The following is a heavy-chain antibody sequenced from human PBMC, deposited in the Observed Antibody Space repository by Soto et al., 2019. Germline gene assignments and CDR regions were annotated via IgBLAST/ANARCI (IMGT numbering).Heavy chain of an antibody. Sequence: GGSLRLSCSASGFTFSASPMHWVRQAPGKGPQHVSSITTGGGNTYYADSVKGRFAISRDDSKNTLYLQMSSLRTEDTAVYYCVKDFYGLDVWGQGTMVTVSS. CDR2: ITTGGGNT. J-gene: IGHJ6*02. CDR1: GFTFSASP. CDR3: VKDFYGLDV. V-gene: IGHV3-64D*08.